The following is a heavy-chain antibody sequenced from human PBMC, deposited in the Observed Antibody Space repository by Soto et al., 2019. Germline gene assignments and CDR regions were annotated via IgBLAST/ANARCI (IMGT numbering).Heavy chain of an antibody. Sequence: GGSLRLSCAASGFTFSSFAMSWVRQAPGKGLEWVSAITASGGTAYYADSVKGRFTISRDNAKDTLYLQMNGLRAEDTAVYYCAKGPSTWDYWGQGTLVTVSS. D-gene: IGHD1-26*01. CDR1: GFTFSSFA. J-gene: IGHJ4*02. CDR3: AKGPSTWDY. CDR2: ITASGGTA. V-gene: IGHV3-23*01.